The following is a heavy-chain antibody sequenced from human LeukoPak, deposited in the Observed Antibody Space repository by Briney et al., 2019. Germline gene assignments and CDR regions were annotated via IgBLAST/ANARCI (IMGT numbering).Heavy chain of an antibody. D-gene: IGHD2-15*01. CDR1: GGSINSYY. CDR2: IYYSGST. V-gene: IGHV4-59*08. J-gene: IGHJ3*02. CDR3: VRHLSAGRPAFDI. Sequence: SETLSLTCTVSGGSINSYYWSWIRQPPGKGLEWIGYIYYSGSTNYNPSLKSRLTISVDTSNNKFSLKLTSLTAADSAVYYCVRHLSAGRPAFDIWGQGTMVTVSS.